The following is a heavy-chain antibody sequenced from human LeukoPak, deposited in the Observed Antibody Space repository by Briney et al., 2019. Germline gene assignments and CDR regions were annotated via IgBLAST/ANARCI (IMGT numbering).Heavy chain of an antibody. J-gene: IGHJ3*02. Sequence: SVKVSCKASGGTFSSYAISWVRQAPGQGLEWMGGIIPIFGTANYAQKFQGRVTITADESTSTAYMELSSLRSEDTAVYYCARDPPHRSLERRPAGDDAFDIWGQGTMVTVSS. D-gene: IGHD3-10*01. CDR1: GGTFSSYA. V-gene: IGHV1-69*13. CDR3: ARDPPHRSLERRPAGDDAFDI. CDR2: IIPIFGTA.